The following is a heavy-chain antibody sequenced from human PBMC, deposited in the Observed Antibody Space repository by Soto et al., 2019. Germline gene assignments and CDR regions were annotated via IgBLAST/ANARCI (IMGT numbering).Heavy chain of an antibody. V-gene: IGHV4-30-2*01. CDR3: AREYYYDSSGPSWFDP. CDR2: IYHSGST. D-gene: IGHD3-22*01. J-gene: IGHJ5*02. CDR1: GGSISSGGYS. Sequence: SETLSLTCAVSGGSISSGGYSWSWIRQPPGKGLEWIGYIYHSGSTYYNPSLKSRVTISVDTSKNQFSLKLNSLRAEDTAVYYCAREYYYDSSGPSWFDPWGQGTLVTVSS.